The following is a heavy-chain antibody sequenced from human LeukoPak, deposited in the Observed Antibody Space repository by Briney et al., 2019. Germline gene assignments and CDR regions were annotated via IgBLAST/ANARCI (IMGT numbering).Heavy chain of an antibody. Sequence: GGSLRLSCAASGFIFNSYAMTWVRQSPGKGLQYVSAISTTGETTYYANPLQDRFTVSRDNSKNTLYLQMGSLRPEGTAVYFCARARNFWSGYPVFFDSWGRGILVTVSS. CDR1: GFIFNSYA. CDR2: ISTTGETT. D-gene: IGHD3-3*01. V-gene: IGHV3-64*01. J-gene: IGHJ4*02. CDR3: ARARNFWSGYPVFFDS.